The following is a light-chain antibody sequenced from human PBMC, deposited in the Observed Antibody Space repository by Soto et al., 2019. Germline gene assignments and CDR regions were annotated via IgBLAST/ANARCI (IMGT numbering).Light chain of an antibody. Sequence: EIVMTQSPATLSVSPGERATLSCRASQSVSSNLAWYQQKPGQAPRLLIYGASTRATGIPARFSGSGSGTEFSLTISSLQSEDVAVYYCQQYNNWPPKTFGLGTKVEIK. V-gene: IGKV3-15*01. J-gene: IGKJ1*01. CDR1: QSVSSN. CDR2: GAS. CDR3: QQYNNWPPKT.